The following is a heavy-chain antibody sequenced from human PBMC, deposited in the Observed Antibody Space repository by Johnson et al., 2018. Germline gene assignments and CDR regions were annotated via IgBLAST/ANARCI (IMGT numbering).Heavy chain of an antibody. J-gene: IGHJ6*02. CDR1: GFTFSSYA. CDR2: ISWNSGSI. Sequence: SGGSLRLSCAASGFTFSSYAMHWVRQAPGKGLEWVSGISWNSGSIAYADSVKGRFTISRDNAKNSLYLQMNSLRAEDTALYYCAKDEDDSYYYYDMDVWGQGTTVTVSS. V-gene: IGHV3-9*01. CDR3: AKDEDDSYYYYDMDV. D-gene: IGHD1-1*01.